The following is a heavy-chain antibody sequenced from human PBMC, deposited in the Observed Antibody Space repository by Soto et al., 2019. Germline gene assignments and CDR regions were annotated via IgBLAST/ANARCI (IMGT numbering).Heavy chain of an antibody. D-gene: IGHD6-19*01. J-gene: IGHJ6*02. Sequence: QLQLQESGPGLVKPSETLSLTCTVSGGSISSSSYYWGWIRQPPGKGLEWIGSIYYSGSTYYNPSLKSRVTISVDTSKNQFSLKLSSVTAADTAVYYCARRRAVAGKEPTYGMDVWGQGTKVTV. CDR1: GGSISSSSYY. V-gene: IGHV4-39*01. CDR3: ARRRAVAGKEPTYGMDV. CDR2: IYYSGST.